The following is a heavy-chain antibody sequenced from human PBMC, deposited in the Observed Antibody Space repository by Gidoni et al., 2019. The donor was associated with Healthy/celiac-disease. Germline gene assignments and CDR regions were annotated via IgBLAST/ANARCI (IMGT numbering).Heavy chain of an antibody. Sequence: QVQLVQSGAEVKKPGASVKVSCKASAYTFTSYGISWVRQAPGQGLEWMGWISAYNGNTNYAQKLQGRVTMTTDTSMSTAYMELRSLRSDDTAVYYCAIHVGYDSSGYHLHPLNYWGQGTLVTVSS. CDR2: ISAYNGNT. V-gene: IGHV1-18*01. CDR3: AIHVGYDSSGYHLHPLNY. CDR1: AYTFTSYG. D-gene: IGHD3-22*01. J-gene: IGHJ4*02.